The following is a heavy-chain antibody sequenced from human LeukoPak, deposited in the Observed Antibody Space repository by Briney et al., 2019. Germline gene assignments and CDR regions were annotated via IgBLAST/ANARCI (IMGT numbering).Heavy chain of an antibody. CDR3: ARHVTYYGSGSYPPPYNWFDP. CDR2: INHSGST. J-gene: IGHJ5*02. D-gene: IGHD3-10*01. CDR1: GGSFSGYY. Sequence: PSETLSLTCAVYGGSFSGYYWSWIRQPPGKGLEWIGEINHSGSTNYNPSLKSRVTISVDTSKNQFSLKLSSVTAAGTAVYYCARHVTYYGSGSYPPPYNWFDPWGQGTLVTVSS. V-gene: IGHV4-34*01.